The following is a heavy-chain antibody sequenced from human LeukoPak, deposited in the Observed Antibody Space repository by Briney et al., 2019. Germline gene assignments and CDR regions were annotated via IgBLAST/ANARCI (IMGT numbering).Heavy chain of an antibody. D-gene: IGHD1-26*01. CDR1: GFTFDDYG. CDR3: ARGGGSYYIDY. Sequence: GGSLRLSCAASGFTFDDYGMSWVRQAPGKGLEWVSGINWNGGSTGYADSVKGRFTISRDNAKNSLYLQMNSLRAEDTAVYYCARGGGSYYIDYWGQGTLVTVSS. CDR2: INWNGGST. V-gene: IGHV3-20*04. J-gene: IGHJ4*02.